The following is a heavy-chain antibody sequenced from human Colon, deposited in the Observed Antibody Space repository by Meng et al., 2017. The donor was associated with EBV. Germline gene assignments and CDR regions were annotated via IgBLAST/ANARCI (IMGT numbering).Heavy chain of an antibody. CDR2: IYHGVNI. CDR1: GDSITSGDYS. V-gene: IGHV4-30-2*01. D-gene: IGHD3-10*01. J-gene: IGHJ5*02. Sequence: RESRPGLVGPSQTLSLTCAVSGDSITSGDYSWTWIRQPPGKGLEWIGYIYHGVNIYYTPSLRSRVTISVDKSRNQFSLKLTSVSAADTAVYYCVRDTRRGGGWFDPWGQGTLVTVSS. CDR3: VRDTRRGGGWFDP.